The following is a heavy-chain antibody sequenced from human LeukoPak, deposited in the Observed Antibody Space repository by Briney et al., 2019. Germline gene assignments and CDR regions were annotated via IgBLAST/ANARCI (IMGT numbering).Heavy chain of an antibody. V-gene: IGHV3-30*18. CDR3: AKILRESMDWLDL. CDR1: GFTFTSYG. D-gene: IGHD6-6*01. CDR2: ISDDGKKK. J-gene: IGHJ5*02. Sequence: GRSLRLSCAASGFTFTSYGTHWVRQAPGKGLEWVALISDDGKKKVYADPVKGRFTISRDKSKKTLYLQMNSLRPEDTAVYYCAKILRESMDWLDLWGQGTRVTVSS.